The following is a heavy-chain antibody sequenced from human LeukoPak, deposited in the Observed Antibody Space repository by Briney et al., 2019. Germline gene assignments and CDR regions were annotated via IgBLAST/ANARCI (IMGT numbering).Heavy chain of an antibody. CDR2: ISGGGAST. V-gene: IGHV3-23*01. D-gene: IGHD1-26*01. CDR3: ARGAIVGHTGDAFDV. Sequence: GGSLRLSCAASGFTFSSYAMSWVRQAPGKGLEWVSAISGGGASTYYADSVKGRFTISRDNAKNSLYLQMSSLRAEDTAVYYCARGAIVGHTGDAFDVWGQGTMVTVSS. CDR1: GFTFSSYA. J-gene: IGHJ3*01.